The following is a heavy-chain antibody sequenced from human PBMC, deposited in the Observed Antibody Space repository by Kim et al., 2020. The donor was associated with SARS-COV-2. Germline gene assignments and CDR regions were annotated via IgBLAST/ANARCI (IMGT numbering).Heavy chain of an antibody. V-gene: IGHV4-34*01. D-gene: IGHD4-4*01. J-gene: IGHJ6*03. CDR3: AVTYFRHYYMDV. Sequence: TYNPSRQSRGAISVDTSKNQFSLQLSSVTAADTAVYYCAVTYFRHYYMDVWGKGTTVTVSS.